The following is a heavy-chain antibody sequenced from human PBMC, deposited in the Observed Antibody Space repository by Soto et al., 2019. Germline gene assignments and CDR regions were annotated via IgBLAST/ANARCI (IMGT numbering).Heavy chain of an antibody. J-gene: IGHJ4*02. CDR1: GFTFSSYG. Sequence: QVQLVESGGCVVQPGRSLRLSCAASGFTFSSYGMHWVRQAPGKGLEWVAIISYDGINKYYANTVKGRFTISRDNSKNTLYLQMNSLRAEDTAVYYCAKSMYNWNDGFFDYWGQGTLVTVSS. V-gene: IGHV3-30*18. CDR2: ISYDGINK. CDR3: AKSMYNWNDGFFDY. D-gene: IGHD1-1*01.